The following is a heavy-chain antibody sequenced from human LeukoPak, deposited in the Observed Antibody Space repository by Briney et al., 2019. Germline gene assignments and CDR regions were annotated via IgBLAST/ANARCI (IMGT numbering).Heavy chain of an antibody. J-gene: IGHJ4*02. V-gene: IGHV3-33*01. Sequence: GRSLRLSCAASGFTFSSYGMHWVRQAPGKGLEWVAVIWYDGSNKYYADSVKGRFTISRDNSKNTMYLQMNSLSAEDTAVYSCARAAADWGQGTLVTVSS. CDR1: GFTFSSYG. D-gene: IGHD6-25*01. CDR2: IWYDGSNK. CDR3: ARAAAD.